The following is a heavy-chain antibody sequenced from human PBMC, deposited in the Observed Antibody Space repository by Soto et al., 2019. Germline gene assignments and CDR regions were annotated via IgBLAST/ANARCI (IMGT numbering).Heavy chain of an antibody. CDR3: ARGDFGGNDVLIIPNWFDP. Sequence: QVQLQESGPGLVKPSQTLSLTCTVSGGSITSGGYYWTWIRQPPGKGLEWIGYIYYSGSTYYNPSLKSRVTISLHTSENQFSLKLTSVTAADTAVYYCARGDFGGNDVLIIPNWFDPWGQGTPVTVSS. J-gene: IGHJ5*02. V-gene: IGHV4-31*03. D-gene: IGHD3-9*01. CDR1: GGSITSGGYY. CDR2: IYYSGST.